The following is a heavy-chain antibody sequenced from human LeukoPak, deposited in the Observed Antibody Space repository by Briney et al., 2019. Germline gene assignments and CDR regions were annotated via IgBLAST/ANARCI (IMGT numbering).Heavy chain of an antibody. J-gene: IGHJ4*02. CDR1: GFTFSSYA. CDR3: AREVEMATTGYFDY. Sequence: GRSLRLSCAASGFTFSSYAMHWVRQAPGKGLEWVAVISYDGSNKYYADSVKGRFTISRDNSKSTLYLQMNSLRAEDTAVYYCAREVEMATTGYFDYWGQGTLVTVSS. CDR2: ISYDGSNK. D-gene: IGHD5-24*01. V-gene: IGHV3-30*01.